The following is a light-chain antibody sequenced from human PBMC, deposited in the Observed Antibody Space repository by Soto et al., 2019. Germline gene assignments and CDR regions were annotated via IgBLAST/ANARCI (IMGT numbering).Light chain of an antibody. CDR2: GAS. CDR3: QQYDAWPPGT. J-gene: IGKJ1*01. V-gene: IGKV3-15*01. Sequence: EMLMMQSPATLSVSPGERATLSCRASQGVGSNLAWYQQKPGQAPRLLIYGASTRATGIPARFSGSGSGTEFTLTISGLQSEDFAVYYCQQYDAWPPGTFGQGTKVEIK. CDR1: QGVGSN.